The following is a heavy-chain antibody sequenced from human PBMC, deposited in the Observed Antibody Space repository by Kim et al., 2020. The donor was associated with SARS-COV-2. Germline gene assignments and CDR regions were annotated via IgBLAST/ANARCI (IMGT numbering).Heavy chain of an antibody. Sequence: PVKGRFTISRDDSKNPLYLQMNSLKTEDTAVYYCTTVHPQRLRWDDAFDIWGQGTMVTVSS. V-gene: IGHV3-15*01. J-gene: IGHJ3*02. CDR3: TTVHPQRLRWDDAFDI. D-gene: IGHD4-17*01.